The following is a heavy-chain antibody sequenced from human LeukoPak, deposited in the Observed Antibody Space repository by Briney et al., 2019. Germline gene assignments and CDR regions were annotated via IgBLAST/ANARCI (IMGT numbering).Heavy chain of an antibody. CDR3: AKGSSIAARFD. CDR2: IGGSGGST. V-gene: IGHV3-23*01. CDR1: GFSFSSYA. Sequence: PGGSLRLSCAASGFSFSSYAMSWVRQAPGKGLEWVSAIGGSGGSTYHADSVKGRFTISRDNSKNTLYLQMNSLRAEDTAVYYCAKGSSIAARFDWGQGTLVTVSS. J-gene: IGHJ4*02. D-gene: IGHD6-6*01.